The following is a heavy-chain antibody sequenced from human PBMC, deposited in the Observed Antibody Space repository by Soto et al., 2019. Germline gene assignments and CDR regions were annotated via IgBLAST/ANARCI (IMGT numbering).Heavy chain of an antibody. Sequence: TLSLTCTVSGGSISSYYWSWIRQPPGKGLEWIGYIYYSGSTNYNPSLKSRVTISVDTSKNQFSLKLSSVTAADTAVYYCARVSGHGYEEYFDYWAQGTLVTVSS. J-gene: IGHJ4*02. CDR3: ARVSGHGYEEYFDY. D-gene: IGHD5-12*01. CDR1: GGSISSYY. CDR2: IYYSGST. V-gene: IGHV4-59*01.